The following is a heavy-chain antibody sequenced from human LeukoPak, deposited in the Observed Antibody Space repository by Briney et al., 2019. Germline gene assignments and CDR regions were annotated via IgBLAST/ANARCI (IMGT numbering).Heavy chain of an antibody. CDR1: GFTFSDYY. V-gene: IGHV3-11*01. CDR3: ARDPFGSSWSLPYLDY. Sequence: GGPLRLSCAASGFTFSDYYMSWIRQAPGKGLEWVSYISSSGSTIYYAHSVKGRFTISRDNAKNSLYLQMNSLRAEDTAVYYCARDPFGSSWSLPYLDYWGQGTVVTVPS. J-gene: IGHJ4*02. CDR2: ISSSGSTI. D-gene: IGHD6-13*01.